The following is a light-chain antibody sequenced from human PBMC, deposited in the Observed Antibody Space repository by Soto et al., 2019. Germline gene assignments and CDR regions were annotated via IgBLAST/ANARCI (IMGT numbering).Light chain of an antibody. V-gene: IGLV1-40*01. CDR3: QSYDSSLSGSL. CDR1: SSNIGAGYD. Sequence: QSALTQPPSVSGAPGQRVTISCTGSSSNIGAGYDVQWFQQLPGTAPKLLIYGNSNRPSRVPDRFSGSKSGTSASLAITGLQAEDGADYYCQSYDSSLSGSLFGGGTKLTVL. J-gene: IGLJ2*01. CDR2: GNS.